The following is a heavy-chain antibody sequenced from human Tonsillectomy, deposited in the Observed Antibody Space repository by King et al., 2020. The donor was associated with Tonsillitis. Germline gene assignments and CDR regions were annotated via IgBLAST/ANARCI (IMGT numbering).Heavy chain of an antibody. CDR1: GFSFSSYG. D-gene: IGHD6-13*01. CDR3: AKEEFSNCWYAINYYYGLDV. CDR2: IRNDGSNK. J-gene: IGHJ6*02. Sequence: VQLVESGGGVVQPGGSLRLSCAASGFSFSSYGMHWVRQAPGKGLEWVAFIRNDGSNKYYADSVKGRFTISRDNSKNTLYLQMNSLRTEDTAVYYCAKEEFSNCWYAINYYYGLDVWGQGTTVTVSS. V-gene: IGHV3-30*02.